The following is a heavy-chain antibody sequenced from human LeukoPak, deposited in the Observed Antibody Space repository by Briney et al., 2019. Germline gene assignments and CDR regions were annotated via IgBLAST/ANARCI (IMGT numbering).Heavy chain of an antibody. V-gene: IGHV3-21*01. CDR1: GFTFSSYS. J-gene: IGHJ4*02. CDR3: ASAYGDYSSFDY. CDR2: ISGSSSYI. Sequence: GGSLRLSCAASGFTFSSYSMNWVRQAPGRGLEWVSSISGSSSYIYYADSVKGRFTISRDNAKNSLYLQMNSLRAEDTAVYYCASAYGDYSSFDYWGQGTLVIVSS. D-gene: IGHD4-17*01.